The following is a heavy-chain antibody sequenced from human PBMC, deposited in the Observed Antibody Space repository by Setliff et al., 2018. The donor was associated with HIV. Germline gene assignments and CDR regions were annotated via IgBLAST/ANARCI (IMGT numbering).Heavy chain of an antibody. CDR3: ARGPPGSSIGWYVGY. Sequence: SSETLSLTCTVSGSSITSSSFYWNWIRQPTGKGLEWIGEINHSGSTNYNPSLKSRVTISVDTSKNQFSLRLSSVIAADTAVYYCARGPPGSSIGWYVGYWGQGTLVTVSS. CDR1: GSSITSSSFY. D-gene: IGHD6-19*01. J-gene: IGHJ4*02. V-gene: IGHV4-39*07. CDR2: INHSGST.